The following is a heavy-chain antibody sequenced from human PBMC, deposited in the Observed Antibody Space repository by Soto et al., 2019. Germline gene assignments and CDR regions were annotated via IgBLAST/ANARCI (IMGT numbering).Heavy chain of an antibody. CDR1: GGSISSGGYY. Sequence: QVKLQESGPGLVKPSETLSLTCSVSGGSISSGGYYWNWIRQHPERGLEWLGYIYYSGNTVLNPSLTSSATISRATSKSDFSLTLTSLTAADTAVYFCARASGGAVADFDYWGQGTLVTVSS. CDR2: IYYSGNT. V-gene: IGHV4-31*03. D-gene: IGHD6-19*01. CDR3: ARASGGAVADFDY. J-gene: IGHJ4*02.